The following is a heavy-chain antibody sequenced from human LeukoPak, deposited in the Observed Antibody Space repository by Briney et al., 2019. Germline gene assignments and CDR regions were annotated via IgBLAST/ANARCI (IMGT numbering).Heavy chain of an antibody. CDR2: INHSGST. CDR3: ARESPTRYCSGGSCTPNYYYYMDV. Sequence: SETLSLTCAVYGGSFSGYYWSWIRQPPGKGLEWIGEINHSGSTNYNPSLKSRVTISVDTSKNQFSLKLGSVTAADTAVYYCARESPTRYCSGGSCTPNYYYYMDVWGKGTTVTVSS. CDR1: GGSFSGYY. J-gene: IGHJ6*03. D-gene: IGHD2-15*01. V-gene: IGHV4-34*01.